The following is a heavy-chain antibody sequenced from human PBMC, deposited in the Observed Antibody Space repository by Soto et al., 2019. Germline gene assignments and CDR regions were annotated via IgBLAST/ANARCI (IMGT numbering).Heavy chain of an antibody. J-gene: IGHJ3*01. D-gene: IGHD3-22*01. CDR2: ISSSSMTI. CDR3: ARDGNYYDRSGFWP. CDR1: GFSFRHYS. V-gene: IGHV3-48*02. Sequence: GGSLKLSCAAPGFSFRHYSMNWVRQASGKGLEWISYISSSSMTIYYADSVKDRFIISRDNAKNPLYLQMNSLRDEDTAEYYCARDGNYYDRSGFWPWGQGTMVTVSS.